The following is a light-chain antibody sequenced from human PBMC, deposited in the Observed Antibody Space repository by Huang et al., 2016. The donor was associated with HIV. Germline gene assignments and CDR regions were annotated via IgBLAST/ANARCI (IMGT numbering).Light chain of an antibody. CDR3: QQYNNWPYT. Sequence: EIVMTQSPATLSAFPGKDTTLSCRASESVGTNLAWYQQKPGQAPSLVFYGTSTRATGFPPRFSASGSGTEFTLSISGLQSEDFAIYYWQQYNNWPYTFGQGTKVEIE. J-gene: IGKJ2*01. V-gene: IGKV3-15*01. CDR1: ESVGTN. CDR2: GTS.